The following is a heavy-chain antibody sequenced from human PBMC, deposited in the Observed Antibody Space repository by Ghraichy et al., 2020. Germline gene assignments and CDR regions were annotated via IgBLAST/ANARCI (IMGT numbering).Heavy chain of an antibody. D-gene: IGHD6-19*01. Sequence: GGSLRLSCAASGFTFSSYGMQWVRQAPGKGLEWVAVMSFDASNKYYADSVKGRFTVSRDNSKNTLYLQMSSLRAEDTAVYYCAKEGNNSGCEDYFDYWGQGTLVTVSS. CDR3: AKEGNNSGCEDYFDY. J-gene: IGHJ4*02. CDR1: GFTFSSYG. CDR2: MSFDASNK. V-gene: IGHV3-30*18.